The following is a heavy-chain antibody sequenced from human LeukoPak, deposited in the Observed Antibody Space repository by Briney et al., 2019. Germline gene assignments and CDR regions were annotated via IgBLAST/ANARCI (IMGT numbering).Heavy chain of an antibody. CDR3: GKDSRIAVAGTEGFDY. CDR1: GFTFSSYA. Sequence: PGGSLRLSCAASGFTFSSYAMSWVRQAPGKGLEWVSAISGSGGSTYYADSVKGRFTISRDNSKNTLYLQMNSLRAEDTAVYYCGKDSRIAVAGTEGFDYWGQGTLVTVSS. J-gene: IGHJ4*02. CDR2: ISGSGGST. V-gene: IGHV3-23*01. D-gene: IGHD6-19*01.